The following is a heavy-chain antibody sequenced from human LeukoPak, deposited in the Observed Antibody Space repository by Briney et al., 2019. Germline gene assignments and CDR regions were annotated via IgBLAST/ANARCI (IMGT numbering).Heavy chain of an antibody. V-gene: IGHV6-1*01. CDR2: TYYRCKWSN. D-gene: IGHD3-16*01. CDR3: AREGGHYYYIDV. Sequence: SQTLSLTCAISGDSVSSNSAAWHWVRQSPSSGLEWLGRTYYRCKWSNDYAVSMKGRITIKPDTSKNQFSLQLISVTPEDTAVYFCAREGGHYYYIDVWGKGTTVTVSS. J-gene: IGHJ6*03. CDR1: GDSVSSNSAA.